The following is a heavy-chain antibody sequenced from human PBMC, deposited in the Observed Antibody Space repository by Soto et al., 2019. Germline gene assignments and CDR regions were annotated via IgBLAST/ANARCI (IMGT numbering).Heavy chain of an antibody. J-gene: IGHJ4*02. CDR2: ISGNGRII. Sequence: QVQLVESGGGLVKPGGSLRLSCATSGFIFSDYYMHWIRQAPGKGLEWISYISGNGRIIQYADSAKGRFTISRDNAQNSLYLQPNSLRAEDTALYFCARDFDADSRTDFDYWGQGTLVTVSS. CDR3: ARDFDADSRTDFDY. CDR1: GFIFSDYY. V-gene: IGHV3-11*01. D-gene: IGHD4-17*01.